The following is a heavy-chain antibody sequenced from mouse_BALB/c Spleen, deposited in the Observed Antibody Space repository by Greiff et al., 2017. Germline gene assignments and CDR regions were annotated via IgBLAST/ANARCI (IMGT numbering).Heavy chain of an antibody. D-gene: IGHD2-1*01. Sequence: QVQLQQSGAELARPGASVKLSCKASGYTFTSYWMQWVKQRPGQGLEWIGAIYPGDGDTRYTQKFKGKATLTADKSSSTAYMQLSSLASEDSAVYYCASGNYAYWGQGTLVTVSA. CDR2: IYPGDGDT. J-gene: IGHJ3*01. CDR3: ASGNYAY. V-gene: IGHV1-87*01. CDR1: GYTFTSYW.